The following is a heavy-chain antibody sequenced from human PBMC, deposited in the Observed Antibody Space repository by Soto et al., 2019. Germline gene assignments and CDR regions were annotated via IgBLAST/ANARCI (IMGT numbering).Heavy chain of an antibody. CDR2: INPSGGST. CDR3: ASRAGSGSYLDY. D-gene: IGHD3-10*01. V-gene: IGHV1-46*03. Sequence: QVQLVQSGAEVKKPGASVKVSCKASGYTFTSYYMHWGRQAPGQGLEWMGIINPSGGSTSYAQKFQGRVTMTRDTSTSTVYMELSSMRSEDTAVYYCASRAGSGSYLDYWGQGTLVTVSS. CDR1: GYTFTSYY. J-gene: IGHJ4*02.